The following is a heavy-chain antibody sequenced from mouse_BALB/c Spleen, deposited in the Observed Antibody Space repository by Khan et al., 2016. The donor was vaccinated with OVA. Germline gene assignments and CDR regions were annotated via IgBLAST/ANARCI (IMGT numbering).Heavy chain of an antibody. V-gene: IGHV5-9-3*01. D-gene: IGHD1-1*02. J-gene: IGHJ4*01. CDR3: ARSLVDDYARDY. CDR1: GFTFSSFA. Sequence: EVELVESGGGVVKPGGSLKLSCSASGFTFSSFAMSWVRQTPEKRLEWVATISTGGHYTFYPDSVRGRFPISRANARHTLSLQRSSLRSEDTAIYYYARSLVDDYARDYWGQGTSVTVSS. CDR2: ISTGGHYT.